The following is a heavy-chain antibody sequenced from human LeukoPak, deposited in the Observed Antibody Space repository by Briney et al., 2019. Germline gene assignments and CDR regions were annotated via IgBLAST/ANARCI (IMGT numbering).Heavy chain of an antibody. J-gene: IGHJ4*02. Sequence: GGSLRLSCAASGFIFNNYGLVWVRQAPGKGLEWVSAISNDGGGTTYADFVKGRFSVSRDNSKNTLFLQMNSLRAEDTALYHCAKGSSGYFFDLWGQGTLVTASS. V-gene: IGHV3-23*01. CDR3: AKGSSGYFFDL. D-gene: IGHD3-22*01. CDR1: GFIFNNYG. CDR2: ISNDGGGT.